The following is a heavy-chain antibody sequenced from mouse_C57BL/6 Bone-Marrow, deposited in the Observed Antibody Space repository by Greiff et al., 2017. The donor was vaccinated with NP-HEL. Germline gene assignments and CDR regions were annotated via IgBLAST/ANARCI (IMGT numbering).Heavy chain of an antibody. CDR1: GFTFSSYA. Sequence: DVKLVESGGGLVKPGGSLKLSCAASGFTFSSYAMSWVRQTPEKRLEWVATISDGGSYTYYPDNVKGRFTISRDNAKNNLYLQMSHLKSEDTAMYYGARGDYYGSTFMDYWGQGTSVTVSS. CDR3: ARGDYYGSTFMDY. CDR2: ISDGGSYT. J-gene: IGHJ4*01. V-gene: IGHV5-4*03. D-gene: IGHD1-1*01.